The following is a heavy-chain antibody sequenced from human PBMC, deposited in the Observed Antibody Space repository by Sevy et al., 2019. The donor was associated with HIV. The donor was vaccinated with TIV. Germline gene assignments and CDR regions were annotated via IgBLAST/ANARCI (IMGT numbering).Heavy chain of an antibody. J-gene: IGHJ4*02. CDR1: GFTFIDYA. CDR2: ISDDGSKT. CDR3: ARGRVTSHYFDY. D-gene: IGHD2-21*02. Sequence: GGSLRLSCADSGFTFIDYAMHWVRHAPCKGLEWVAVISDDGSKTYYADSVNGRFTISRDNSKNTLYLQMNSLRADDTAVYFCARGRVTSHYFDYWGQGTLVTVSS. V-gene: IGHV3-30*04.